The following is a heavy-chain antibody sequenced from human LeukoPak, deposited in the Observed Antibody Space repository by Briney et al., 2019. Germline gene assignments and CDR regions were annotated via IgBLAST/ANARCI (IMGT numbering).Heavy chain of an antibody. CDR2: ISYDGSNK. J-gene: IGHJ4*02. CDR1: GFTFSSYA. Sequence: PGGSLRLSCAASGFTFSSYAMHWVRQAPGKGLEWVAVISYDGSNKYYADSVKGRFTISRDNSKNTLYLQMNSLRAEDTAVYYCARDRCSSTSCYIDYWGQGTLVTVSS. V-gene: IGHV3-30-3*01. CDR3: ARDRCSSTSCYIDY. D-gene: IGHD2-2*01.